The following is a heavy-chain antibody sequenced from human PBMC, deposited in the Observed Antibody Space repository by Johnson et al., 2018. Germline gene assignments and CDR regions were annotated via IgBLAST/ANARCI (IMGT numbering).Heavy chain of an antibody. CDR1: GFTFSSHG. CDR3: AIDLGGYGTSGACYDYDDDMDV. V-gene: IGHV3-30*03. Sequence: QVPLVESGGGVVQPGRSLRLSCAASGFTFSSHGMNWVRQAPGKGLEWVAVISYDGSNKYYADSVKGRFTISRDNSKNTLYLQMNSLRAEDTAVYYCAIDLGGYGTSGACYDYDDDMDVWAKGATVTVSS. J-gene: IGHJ6*03. D-gene: IGHD2-8*01. CDR2: ISYDGSNK.